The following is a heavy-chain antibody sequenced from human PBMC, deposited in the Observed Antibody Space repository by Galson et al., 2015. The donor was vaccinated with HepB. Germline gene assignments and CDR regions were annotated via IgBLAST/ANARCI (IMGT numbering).Heavy chain of an antibody. CDR1: GFTFSSYA. D-gene: IGHD3-3*01. V-gene: IGHV3-23*01. CDR2: ISGSGGST. J-gene: IGHJ4*02. CDR3: AKDGGETYYDFWSGYRSENAFDY. Sequence: SLRLSCAASGFTFSSYAMSWVRQAPGKGLEWVSAISGSGGSTYYADSVKGRFTISRDNSKNTLYLQMNSLRAEDTAVYYCAKDGGETYYDFWSGYRSENAFDYWGQGTLVTVSS.